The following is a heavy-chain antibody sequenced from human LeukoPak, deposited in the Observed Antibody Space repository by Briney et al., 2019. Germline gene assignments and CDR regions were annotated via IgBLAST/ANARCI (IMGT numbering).Heavy chain of an antibody. J-gene: IGHJ4*02. D-gene: IGHD3-22*01. CDR3: ARDGDGYYSES. V-gene: IGHV3-48*03. Sequence: PGGSLRLSCSVSGLSITTSEMTWVRQAPGKGLEWVSYISSSGTTIFYAESVKVRFTISSDTAKNLLFLQMRSLRVEDTALYYCARDGDGYYSESWGQGTLVTVSS. CDR2: ISSSGTTI. CDR1: GLSITTSE.